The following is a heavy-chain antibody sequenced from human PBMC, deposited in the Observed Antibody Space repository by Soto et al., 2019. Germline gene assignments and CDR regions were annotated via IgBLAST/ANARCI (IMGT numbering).Heavy chain of an antibody. J-gene: IGHJ5*02. Sequence: PGESLKISCKGSGYAFTNYWIGWVRQTPGKGLEWMGIIYPGDSDTRYSPSFQGQVTISADKSLSSAYLQWNTLKASDTAIYYCMRSIRNWNWWFDPWGQGTLVTVSS. CDR2: IYPGDSDT. D-gene: IGHD1-7*01. CDR3: MRSIRNWNWWFDP. CDR1: GYAFTNYW. V-gene: IGHV5-51*01.